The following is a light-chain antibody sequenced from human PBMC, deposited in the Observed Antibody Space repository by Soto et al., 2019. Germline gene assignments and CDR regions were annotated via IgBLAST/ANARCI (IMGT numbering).Light chain of an antibody. V-gene: IGLV2-14*03. J-gene: IGLJ1*01. CDR3: ISYTDRQSYL. Sequence: QSALTQPASVSGSPGQSITILCSGTSSDIGSYDHVAWYQQFPGKSPKLIIYAVSDRPSGVSDRFSGSKSGISASLTISGLQTEDEADYYCISYTDRQSYLFGTGTKVTVL. CDR2: AVS. CDR1: SSDIGSYDH.